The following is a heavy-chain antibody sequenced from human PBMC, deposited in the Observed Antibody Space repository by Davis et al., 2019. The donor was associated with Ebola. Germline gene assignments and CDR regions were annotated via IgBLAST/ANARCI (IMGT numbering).Heavy chain of an antibody. CDR1: GFTFNHYG. V-gene: IGHV3-30*18. CDR2: VSFDGHST. J-gene: IGHJ5*02. D-gene: IGHD3-16*01. CDR3: AKEQTAYVSSCFDD. Sequence: GGSLRLSCAASGFTFNHYGMHSVRQAPDKGLEWVAVVSFDGHSTFSADSVTGRFTISRDNSKNTPYLQMDSLRIEEPAVYYCAKEQTAYVSSCFDDWGQGTLVTVSA.